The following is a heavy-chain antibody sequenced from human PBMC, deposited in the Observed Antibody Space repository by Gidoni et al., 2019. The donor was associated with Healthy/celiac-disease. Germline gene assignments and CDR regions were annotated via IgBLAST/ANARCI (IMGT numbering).Heavy chain of an antibody. CDR3: TTEVSYDILTGYYADY. J-gene: IGHJ4*02. CDR2: IKSKTDGGTT. CDR1: SVSNAW. Sequence: SVSNAWMNWVRQAPGKGLEWVGRIKSKTDGGTTNYAAPVKGRFTISRDDSKNTLYLQMNSLKTEDTAVYYGTTEVSYDILTGYYADYWGQGTLVTVSS. V-gene: IGHV3-15*06. D-gene: IGHD3-9*01.